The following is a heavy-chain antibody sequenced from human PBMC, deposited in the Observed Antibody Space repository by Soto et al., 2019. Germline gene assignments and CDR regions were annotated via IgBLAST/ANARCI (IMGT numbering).Heavy chain of an antibody. V-gene: IGHV3-23*01. CDR3: AKVMVKNWFDP. J-gene: IGHJ5*02. CDR1: GFTFSSYA. Sequence: GGSLRLSCAASGFTFSSYAMSWVRQVPGKGLEWVSAISGSGGSTYYADSVKGRFTIFRDNSKNTLYLQMNSLRADDTAVYYCAKVMVKNWFDPWGQGTPVTVSS. CDR2: ISGSGGST. D-gene: IGHD5-18*01.